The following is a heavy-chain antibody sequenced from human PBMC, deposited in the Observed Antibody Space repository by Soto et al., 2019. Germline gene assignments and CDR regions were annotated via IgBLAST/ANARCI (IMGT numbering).Heavy chain of an antibody. CDR1: GFTFSSYA. CDR3: AKVGEGPYSSGWSY. V-gene: IGHV3-23*01. J-gene: IGHJ4*02. CDR2: ISGSGGST. Sequence: EVQLLESGGGLVQPGGSLRLSCAASGFTFSSYAMSWVRQAPGKGLEWVSAISGSGGSTYYADSVKGRFTISIDNSKNTLYLQMNSLRAEDTAVYYCAKVGEGPYSSGWSYWGQGTLVTVSS. D-gene: IGHD6-19*01.